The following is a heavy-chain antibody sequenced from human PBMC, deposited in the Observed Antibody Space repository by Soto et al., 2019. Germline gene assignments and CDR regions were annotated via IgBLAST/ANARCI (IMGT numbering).Heavy chain of an antibody. Sequence: GASVKVSCKASGGTFSSYTISWVRQAPGQGLERMGRIIPFLCIANYAQKFQGRVTITADKSTSTAYMELSSLRFEDSSVFFCSRGRITGSTTLSTFYPWGQGSLVTVSS. V-gene: IGHV1-69*02. CDR1: GGTFSSYT. CDR3: SRGRITGSTTLSTFYP. D-gene: IGHD1-20*01. CDR2: IIPFLCIA. J-gene: IGHJ5*02.